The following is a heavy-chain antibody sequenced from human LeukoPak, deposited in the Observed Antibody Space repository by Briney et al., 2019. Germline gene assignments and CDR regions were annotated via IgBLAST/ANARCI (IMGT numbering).Heavy chain of an antibody. J-gene: IGHJ6*03. CDR1: GGSISSSSYY. D-gene: IGHD1-26*01. Sequence: SETLSLTCTVSGGSISSSSYYWGWIRQPPGKGLEWIGSIYYSGSTYYNPSLKSRVTISVDTSKNQFSLKLSSVTAADTAVYYCARDGSRTGYYYYMDVWGKGTTVTVSS. CDR3: ARDGSRTGYYYYMDV. V-gene: IGHV4-39*07. CDR2: IYYSGST.